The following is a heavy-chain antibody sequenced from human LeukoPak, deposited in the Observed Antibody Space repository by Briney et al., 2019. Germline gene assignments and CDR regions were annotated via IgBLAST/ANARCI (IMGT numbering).Heavy chain of an antibody. J-gene: IGHJ4*02. CDR1: GLTFSSYA. D-gene: IGHD4-23*01. CDR2: ISGCGGRT. Sequence: GGSLTLSCAGSGLTFSSYAMSWVRQAPGKGREWVSGISGCGGRTFYADSVKGRLNIPRDNSKNTLYLQMTSLRAEDTAVYYCAKRRSVAEYWGQGTLVTVSS. CDR3: AKRRSVAEY. V-gene: IGHV3-23*01.